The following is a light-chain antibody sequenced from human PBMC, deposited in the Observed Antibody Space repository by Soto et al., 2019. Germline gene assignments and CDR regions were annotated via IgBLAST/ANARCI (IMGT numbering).Light chain of an antibody. CDR2: AAS. J-gene: IGKJ2*01. V-gene: IGKV1-39*01. CDR1: QSISSY. Sequence: DIQMTQSPSSLSASVGDRVTITCRASQSISSYLNWYQQKPGKAPKLLIYAASSLQSGVPSRFSGSGSGTDFTLTISSLQPEDFATYYCQQSYSTPPTFGQGTKVHIK. CDR3: QQSYSTPPT.